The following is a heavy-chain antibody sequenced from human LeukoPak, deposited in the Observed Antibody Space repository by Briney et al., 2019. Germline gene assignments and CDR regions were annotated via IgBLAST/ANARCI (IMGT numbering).Heavy chain of an antibody. J-gene: IGHJ4*02. CDR3: AESSSGFDY. Sequence: QSGGSLRLSCLPSGFTFSNYAMTWVRQAPGKGLEWVSSISGSGGTSYYADSVKGRFTISRDNSKNTLYLQMNSLRAEDTAVYCCAESSSGFDYWGQGTLVTVSS. CDR2: ISGSGGTS. V-gene: IGHV3-23*01. D-gene: IGHD1-1*01. CDR1: GFTFSNYA.